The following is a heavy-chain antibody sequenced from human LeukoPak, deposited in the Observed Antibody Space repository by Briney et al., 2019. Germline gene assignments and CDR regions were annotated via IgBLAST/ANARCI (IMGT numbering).Heavy chain of an antibody. Sequence: ASVKVSCKASGYTFTSYDINWVRQATGQGLEWMGWMNPNSGNTGYAQKLQGRVTMTRNTSISTAYMELSSLRSEDTAVYYCAKVGSSSWGFNWFDPWGQGTLVTVSS. V-gene: IGHV1-8*01. CDR3: AKVGSSSWGFNWFDP. J-gene: IGHJ5*02. CDR1: GYTFTSYD. D-gene: IGHD6-13*01. CDR2: MNPNSGNT.